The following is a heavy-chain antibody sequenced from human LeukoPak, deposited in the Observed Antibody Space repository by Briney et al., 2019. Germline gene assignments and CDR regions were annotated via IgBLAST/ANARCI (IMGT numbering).Heavy chain of an antibody. J-gene: IGHJ4*02. D-gene: IGHD5-18*01. CDR3: AKLKSGYRYGFPAFDY. CDR2: ISYDGSNK. CDR1: GFTFSSYA. Sequence: GGSLRLSCAASGFTFSSYAMHWVRQAPGKGLEWVAVISYDGSNKYYADSVKGRFTISGDNSKNTLYLQMNSLRAEDTAIYYCAKLKSGYRYGFPAFDYWGQGTLVTVSS. V-gene: IGHV3-30*04.